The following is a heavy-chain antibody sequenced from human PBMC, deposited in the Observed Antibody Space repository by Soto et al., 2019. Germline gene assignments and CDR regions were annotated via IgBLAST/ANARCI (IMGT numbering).Heavy chain of an antibody. D-gene: IGHD3-16*01. Sequence: PSETLSLTCTVSGGSISSYYWSWIRQPPGKGLEWIGYIYYSGSTNYNPSLKSRVTISVDTSKNQFSLKLSSVTAADTAVYYCASYDYIWGSQSYWGQGTLVTVS. CDR2: IYYSGST. CDR1: GGSISSYY. CDR3: ASYDYIWGSQSY. V-gene: IGHV4-59*08. J-gene: IGHJ4*02.